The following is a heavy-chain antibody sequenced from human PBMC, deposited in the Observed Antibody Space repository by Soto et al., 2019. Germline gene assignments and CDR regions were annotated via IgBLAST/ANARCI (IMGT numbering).Heavy chain of an antibody. D-gene: IGHD2-2*01. CDR3: ARDPYGAYCSSTSCSYGMDA. CDR1: GFTFSSYG. V-gene: IGHV3-33*01. CDR2: IWYDGSNK. Sequence: GWSLRLSCAASGFTFSSYGMHWVRQAPGKGLEWVAVIWYDGSNKYYADSVKGRFTISRDNSKNTLYLQMNSLRAEDTAVYYCARDPYGAYCSSTSCSYGMDAWGQGTTVTVSS. J-gene: IGHJ6*02.